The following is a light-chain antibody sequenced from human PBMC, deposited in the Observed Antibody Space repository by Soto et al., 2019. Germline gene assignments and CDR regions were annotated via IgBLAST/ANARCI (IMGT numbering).Light chain of an antibody. V-gene: IGKV3-15*01. Sequence: EVVMTQSPATLSVSPGERATLSCRASQSVSNNLAWYQQKPGQAPRLLIYGAYTRATGIPAGFSGSGSGTEFTLTISSLQSEDFAVYYCQQYNNWWTFGQGTKVDIK. CDR2: GAY. J-gene: IGKJ1*01. CDR3: QQYNNWWT. CDR1: QSVSNN.